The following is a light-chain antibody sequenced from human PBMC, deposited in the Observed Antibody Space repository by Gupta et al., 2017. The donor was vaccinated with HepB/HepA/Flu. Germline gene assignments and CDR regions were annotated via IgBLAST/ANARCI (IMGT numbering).Light chain of an antibody. CDR3: QQESSSPVT. J-gene: IGKJ1*01. Sequence: EIVLTQSPGTLSLSPGEIATLSCRASQSVSSSYLAWYQQKPGQAPRLLIYGASSRATGFPDRFSGSGSGTEFTLTISRREPEDFAVYYCQQESSSPVTFGQGTKVEIK. V-gene: IGKV3-20*01. CDR1: QSVSSSY. CDR2: GAS.